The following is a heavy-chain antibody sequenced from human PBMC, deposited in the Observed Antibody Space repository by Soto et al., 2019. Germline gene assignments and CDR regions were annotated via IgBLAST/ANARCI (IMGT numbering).Heavy chain of an antibody. D-gene: IGHD1-26*01. Sequence: SETLSLTCTVSGVSISGSRYYWGWIRQPPGRGLEWIGNIYYSGSTYYTPALKSRVTLSVDTSKNQFSLNLSSVTAADTAVYYCARGGIPPSGYGIAYAMDVWGQGTTVTVSS. V-gene: IGHV4-39*01. CDR3: ARGGIPPSGYGIAYAMDV. J-gene: IGHJ6*02. CDR2: IYYSGST. CDR1: GVSISGSRYY.